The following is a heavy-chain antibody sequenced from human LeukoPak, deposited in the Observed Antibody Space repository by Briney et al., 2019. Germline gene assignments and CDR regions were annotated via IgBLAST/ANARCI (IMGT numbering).Heavy chain of an antibody. J-gene: IGHJ6*03. CDR3: ARDFRTYDILTGYTHIYYMDV. V-gene: IGHV1-69*05. Sequence: ASVKVSCKASGGTFSSYAISWVRQAPGQGLEWMGGIIPIFGTANYAQKFQGRVTITTDESTSTAYMELSSLRSEDTAVYYCARDFRTYDILTGYTHIYYMDVWGKGTTVTVSS. CDR1: GGTFSSYA. CDR2: IIPIFGTA. D-gene: IGHD3-9*01.